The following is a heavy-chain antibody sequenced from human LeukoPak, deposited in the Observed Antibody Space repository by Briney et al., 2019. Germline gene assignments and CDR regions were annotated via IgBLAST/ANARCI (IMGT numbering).Heavy chain of an antibody. Sequence: PSETLSLTCTVSGGSISSDYWSWIRQPPGKGLEWIGYIYYSGSTNYNPSLKSRVTISVDTSKNQFSLKLSSVTAADTAVYYCARAREGVQLWSPYYYYHYMDVWGKGTTVTVSS. CDR3: ARAREGVQLWSPYYYYHYMDV. CDR2: IYYSGST. CDR1: GGSISSDY. J-gene: IGHJ6*03. V-gene: IGHV4-59*01. D-gene: IGHD5-18*01.